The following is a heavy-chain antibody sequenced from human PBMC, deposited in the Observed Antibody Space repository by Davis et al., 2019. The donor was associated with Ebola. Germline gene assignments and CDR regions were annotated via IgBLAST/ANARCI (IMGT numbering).Heavy chain of an antibody. CDR3: ARQGYCNSTSCNNWFDP. V-gene: IGHV5-51*01. J-gene: IGHJ5*02. Sequence: KVSCKGSGYSFSNYWIGWVRQMPGRGLEWMGIIYPGDSDIIYSPSFQGQVTISADKSISTAYLQWSSLKASDTAMYYCARQGYCNSTSCNNWFDPWGQGTLVTVSS. D-gene: IGHD2-2*01. CDR1: GYSFSNYW. CDR2: IYPGDSDI.